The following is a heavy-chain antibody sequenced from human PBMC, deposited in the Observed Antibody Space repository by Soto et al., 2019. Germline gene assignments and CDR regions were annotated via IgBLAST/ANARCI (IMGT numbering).Heavy chain of an antibody. J-gene: IGHJ4*02. D-gene: IGHD3-9*01. V-gene: IGHV5-51*01. Sequence: PGESLKISCKTSGFTFTNHWIGWVRQMPGEGLEWMGIIYPGGSDTRYSPSFRGQVTISADKSISTAYLQWSSLKTSDTAMYYCASKEYKYVSSGYFYWGQGTLVTVSS. CDR1: GFTFTNHW. CDR3: ASKEYKYVSSGYFY. CDR2: IYPGGSDT.